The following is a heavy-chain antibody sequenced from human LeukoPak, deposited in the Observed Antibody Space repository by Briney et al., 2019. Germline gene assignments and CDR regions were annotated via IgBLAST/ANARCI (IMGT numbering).Heavy chain of an antibody. CDR1: GFTVSSNY. J-gene: IGHJ4*02. Sequence: GGSLRLSCAASGFTVSSNYMSWVRQAPGKGLEWVSGISDSIGSTYYADSVKGRFTISRDNSKNTLYLQMNSLRAEDTAVYYCAKTDYGDYFLDYWGQGTLVTVSS. CDR3: AKTDYGDYFLDY. D-gene: IGHD4-17*01. CDR2: ISDSIGST. V-gene: IGHV3-23*01.